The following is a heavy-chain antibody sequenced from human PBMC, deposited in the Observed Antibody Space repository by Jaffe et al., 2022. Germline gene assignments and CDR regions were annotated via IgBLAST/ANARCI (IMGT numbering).Heavy chain of an antibody. V-gene: IGHV3-30*02. CDR2: VGRDATNE. CDR3: AKDGKWQTFFDS. J-gene: IGHJ4*02. D-gene: IGHD5-12*01. Sequence: QVQLVESGGGVVQSGGSLRLSCVAPGFTFSAFGVHWVRQAPGKGLEWVAFVGRDATNEYYADSVKGRFTISRDNSKNTLYLQMNTLRLEDTAVYYCAKDGKWQTFFDSWGQGTLVTVSS. CDR1: GFTFSAFG.